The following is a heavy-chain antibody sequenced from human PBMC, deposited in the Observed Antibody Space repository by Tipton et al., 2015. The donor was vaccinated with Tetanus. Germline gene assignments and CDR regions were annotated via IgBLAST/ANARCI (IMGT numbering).Heavy chain of an antibody. J-gene: IGHJ4*01. CDR3: ATVGLVTASVKY. Sequence: TLSLTCNVSGGSLKSGGYYWTWIRQHPVRGLEWIGYIYYTGNTYYNPSLKSRVTISVDTSKNQFSLKLTSVTAADTAAFYCATVGLVTASVKYWGQGTLVTVSS. CDR1: GGSLKSGGYY. D-gene: IGHD2-21*02. CDR2: IYYTGNT. V-gene: IGHV4-31*03.